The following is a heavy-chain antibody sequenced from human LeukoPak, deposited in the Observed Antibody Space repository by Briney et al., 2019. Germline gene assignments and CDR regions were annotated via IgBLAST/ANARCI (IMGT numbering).Heavy chain of an antibody. J-gene: IGHJ5*02. Sequence: GGSLRLSCAACGFTFSSYWMGWVRQAPGKGLEWVANIKQDGSEKYYVDSVKGRFTISRDNAKNSLYLQMTSLRAEDTAVYYCARDSNYYDSSGPGWFDPWGQGTLVTVSS. V-gene: IGHV3-7*01. D-gene: IGHD3-22*01. CDR2: IKQDGSEK. CDR3: ARDSNYYDSSGPGWFDP. CDR1: GFTFSSYW.